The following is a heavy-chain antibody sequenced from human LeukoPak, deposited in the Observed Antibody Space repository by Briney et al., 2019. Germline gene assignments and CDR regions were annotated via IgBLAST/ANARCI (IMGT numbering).Heavy chain of an antibody. CDR2: INHSGST. CDR3: ARSDSSPPSFDY. Sequence: SETLSLTCAVYGGSFSGYYWSWIRQPQGKGLEWIGEINHSGSTNYNPSLKSRVTISVDTSKNQFSLKLSSVTAADTAVYYCARSDSSPPSFDYWGQGTLVTVSS. V-gene: IGHV4-34*01. CDR1: GGSFSGYY. D-gene: IGHD6-13*01. J-gene: IGHJ4*02.